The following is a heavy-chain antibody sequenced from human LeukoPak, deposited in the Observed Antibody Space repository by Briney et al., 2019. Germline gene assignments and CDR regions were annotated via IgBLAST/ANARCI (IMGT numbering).Heavy chain of an antibody. D-gene: IGHD4-17*01. CDR3: ARGLYGDH. V-gene: IGHV3-30*03. CDR2: ISSDGSKN. CDR1: GFTFTNYA. Sequence: GGSLRLSCAASGFTFTNYAIHWVRQTPGKGLEWVALISSDGSKNIYADSVKGRFTISRDNSKNTVYLQMNSLRAEDTAVYYCARGLYGDHWGQGTLVTVSS. J-gene: IGHJ4*02.